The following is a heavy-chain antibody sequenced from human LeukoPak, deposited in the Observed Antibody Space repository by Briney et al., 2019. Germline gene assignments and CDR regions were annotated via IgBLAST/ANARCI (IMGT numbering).Heavy chain of an antibody. V-gene: IGHV4-39*01. J-gene: IGHJ6*02. CDR1: GVSISSSSYY. Sequence: SETLSLTCTVSGVSISSSSYYWGWLRQPPGKGLEWIGSIYYSGSTYYNPSLKSRVTISVDTSKNQFSVKLSSVTAADTAVYYCARLPGLYYGMDVWGQGTTVTVSS. CDR3: ARLPGLYYGMDV. CDR2: IYYSGST.